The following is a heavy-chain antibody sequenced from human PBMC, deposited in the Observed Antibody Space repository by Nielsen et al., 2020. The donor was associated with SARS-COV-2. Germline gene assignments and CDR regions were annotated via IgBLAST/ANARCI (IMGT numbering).Heavy chain of an antibody. CDR3: ARDPQQQLAPTLMDV. J-gene: IGHJ6*02. CDR2: ISYDGSNK. D-gene: IGHD6-13*01. V-gene: IGHV3-30-3*01. CDR1: GFTFSSYA. Sequence: GGSLRLSCAASGFTFSSYAMHWVRQAPGKGLEWVAVISYDGSNKYYADSVKGRFTISRDNSKNTLYLQMNSLRAEDTAVYYCARDPQQQLAPTLMDVWGQGTTVTVSS.